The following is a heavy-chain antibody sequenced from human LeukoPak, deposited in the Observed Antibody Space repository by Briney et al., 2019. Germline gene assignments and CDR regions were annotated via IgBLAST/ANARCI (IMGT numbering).Heavy chain of an antibody. V-gene: IGHV4-4*07. J-gene: IGHJ5*02. CDR2: IYTSGST. Sequence: KSSETLSLTCTVSGGSISSYYWSWIRQPAGKGLEWIGRIYTSGSTNYNPSLKSRVTMSVDTSKNQFSLRLCSVNAADTAVYFCAREGTSGGLNWLDPWGQGTLVTVSS. CDR3: AREGTSGGLNWLDP. CDR1: GGSISSYY. D-gene: IGHD3-10*01.